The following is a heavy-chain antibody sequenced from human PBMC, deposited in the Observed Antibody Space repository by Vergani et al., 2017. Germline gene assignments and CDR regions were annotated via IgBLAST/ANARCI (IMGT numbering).Heavy chain of an antibody. CDR2: ISNDGGNK. Sequence: QLMESGGGWVQPGGSLRLSCVVSGFDFSSYIMNWVRQAPGKGLEWVAVISNDGGNKYYADSVKGRFTIYKDNTVDMLSLQMNSLRPDDTAVYYCVRGGRGDHGDFWSRLGPWGQGTRVIVSS. V-gene: IGHV3-30*01. CDR3: VRGGRGDHGDFWSRLGP. D-gene: IGHD3-3*01. CDR1: GFDFSSYI. J-gene: IGHJ5*02.